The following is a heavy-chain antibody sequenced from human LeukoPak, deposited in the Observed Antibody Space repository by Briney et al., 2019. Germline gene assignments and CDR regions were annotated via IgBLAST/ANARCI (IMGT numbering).Heavy chain of an antibody. J-gene: IGHJ6*03. V-gene: IGHV4-59*01. CDR2: IYYSGST. Sequence: SETLSLTCTVSGGSISSYYWSWIRQPPGKGLEWIGYIYYSGSTNYNPSLKSRVTISVDTSKNQFSLKLSSVTAADTAVYYCARAGWYGESYYYYYMDVWGKGTTVTVSS. D-gene: IGHD6-19*01. CDR1: GGSISSYY. CDR3: ARAGWYGESYYYYYMDV.